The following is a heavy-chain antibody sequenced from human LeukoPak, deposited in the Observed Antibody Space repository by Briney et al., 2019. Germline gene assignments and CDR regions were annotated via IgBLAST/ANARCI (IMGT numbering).Heavy chain of an antibody. D-gene: IGHD6-19*01. J-gene: IGHJ4*02. CDR2: IYYSGST. CDR3: ARGRIAVAGTKNYFDY. Sequence: LETLSLTCTVSGGSISSYYWSWIRQPPGKGLEWIGDIYYSGSTNYNPSLKSRVTISVDTPKNQFSLKLSSVTAADTAVYYCARGRIAVAGTKNYFDYWGQGTLVTVSS. CDR1: GGSISSYY. V-gene: IGHV4-59*01.